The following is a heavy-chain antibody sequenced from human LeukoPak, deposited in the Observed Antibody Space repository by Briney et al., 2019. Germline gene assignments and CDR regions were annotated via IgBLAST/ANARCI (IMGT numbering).Heavy chain of an antibody. CDR1: GFTFSSYS. CDR3: ARAWGDLLDAFDI. V-gene: IGHV3-48*04. Sequence: PGGSLRLSCAASGFTFSSYSMNWVRQAPGKGLEWVSYISSSSSTIYYADSVKGRFTISRDNAKNSLYLQMNSLRAEDTAVYYCARAWGDLLDAFDIWGQGTMVTVSS. CDR2: ISSSSSTI. D-gene: IGHD1-26*01. J-gene: IGHJ3*02.